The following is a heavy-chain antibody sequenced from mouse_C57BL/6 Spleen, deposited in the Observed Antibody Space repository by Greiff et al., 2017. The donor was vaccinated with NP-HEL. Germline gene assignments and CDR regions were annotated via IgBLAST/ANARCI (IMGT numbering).Heavy chain of an antibody. Sequence: QVQLKQPGAELVKPGASVKMSCKASGYTFTSYWITWVKQRPGQGLEWIGDIYPGSGSTNYNEKFKSKATLTVDTSSSTAYMQLSSLTSEDSAVYYCARADVTGTGAMDYWGQGTSVTVSS. V-gene: IGHV1-55*01. CDR2: IYPGSGST. D-gene: IGHD4-1*01. CDR3: ARADVTGTGAMDY. CDR1: GYTFTSYW. J-gene: IGHJ4*01.